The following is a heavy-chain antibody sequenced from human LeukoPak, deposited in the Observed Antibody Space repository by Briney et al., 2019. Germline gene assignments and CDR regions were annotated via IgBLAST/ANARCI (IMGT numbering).Heavy chain of an antibody. V-gene: IGHV3-30*18. Sequence: GGSLRLSCAASGLTFSGYDMHWVRQAPGKGPEWVAVMSYGGQNERYADSVKGRFTISRDNSKNTLYLQMNSLRAEDTAVYYCAKGLSGGGQRGYFDYWGQGTLVTVSS. CDR2: MSYGGQNE. CDR3: AKGLSGGGQRGYFDY. J-gene: IGHJ4*02. CDR1: GLTFSGYD. D-gene: IGHD4-23*01.